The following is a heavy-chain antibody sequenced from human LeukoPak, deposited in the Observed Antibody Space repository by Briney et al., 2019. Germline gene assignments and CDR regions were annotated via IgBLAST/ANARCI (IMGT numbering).Heavy chain of an antibody. CDR2: ISSSSSYI. CDR1: GCTFSRYS. D-gene: IGHD3-9*01. J-gene: IGHJ4*02. Sequence: GGCLRLSWAASGCTFSRYSMNWVRQAPGKGLEWVSSISSSSSYIYYADSVKGRFTISRDNAKNSLYLQMNSLRAEDTAVYYCARGSEDVLRYFDWLPVDWGQGTLVTVSS. CDR3: ARGSEDVLRYFDWLPVD. V-gene: IGHV3-21*01.